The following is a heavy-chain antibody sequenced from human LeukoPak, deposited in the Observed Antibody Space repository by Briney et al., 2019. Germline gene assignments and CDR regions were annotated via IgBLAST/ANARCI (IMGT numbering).Heavy chain of an antibody. J-gene: IGHJ4*02. V-gene: IGHV4-59*01. CDR1: GGSISSYY. D-gene: IGHD2-21*02. Sequence: PSETLSLTCTVSGGSISSYYWSCIRQPPGKGLEWIAYIYYSGSTSYNPSLKSRVTISVDTSKKQFSLKPSSVTAADTAVYYCAKASGWVTNPFDYWGQGTLHTVSS. CDR2: IYYSGST. CDR3: AKASGWVTNPFDY.